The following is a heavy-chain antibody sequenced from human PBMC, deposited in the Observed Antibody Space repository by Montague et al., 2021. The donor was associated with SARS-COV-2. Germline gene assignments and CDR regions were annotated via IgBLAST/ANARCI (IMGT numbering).Heavy chain of an antibody. CDR1: GGSLTNYY. CDR3: AREYYDFLTGYYVFDS. D-gene: IGHD3-9*01. Sequence: SETLSLTCTVSGGSLTNYYWSWIRQPPGKGPEWIGYIYYTGSTTYNPSLESRVTMSVDTSKNQFSLKLTSVTAADTAVYYCAREYYDFLTGYYVFDSWGQGTLLTVSS. V-gene: IGHV4-59*01. J-gene: IGHJ4*02. CDR2: IYYTGST.